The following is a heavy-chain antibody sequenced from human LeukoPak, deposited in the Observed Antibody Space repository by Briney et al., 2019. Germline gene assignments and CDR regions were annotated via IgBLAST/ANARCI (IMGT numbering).Heavy chain of an antibody. V-gene: IGHV3-74*01. CDR1: GFTVSNHC. J-gene: IGHJ4*02. CDR3: AREVEVGMGFDY. CDR2: ICSDGTK. D-gene: IGHD3-22*01. Sequence: GGSLRLSCASSGFTVSNHCMHWVCQAPGKWLVWVSRICSDGTKYYADSVKGRFTISRDDAKNTPSLQMNSLRAEDTAVYYCAREVEVGMGFDYWGQGSLVTVSS.